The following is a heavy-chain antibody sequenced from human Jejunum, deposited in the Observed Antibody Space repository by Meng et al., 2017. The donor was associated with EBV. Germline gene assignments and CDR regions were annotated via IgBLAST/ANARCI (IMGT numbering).Heavy chain of an antibody. D-gene: IGHD2-2*01. V-gene: IGHV3-21*01. CDR3: AKCSTTCQKGSLDY. CDR2: ISSTSDHI. J-gene: IGHJ4*02. Sequence: VGSGGGPVKPGGSLRLSCAASGFTLSDYSMTWVRQAPGKGLEWVSSISSTSDHIYYVDSVKGRFTISRDNAKNSLYLQMNSLRAEDTAVYYCAKCSTTCQKGSLDYWGQGTLVTVSS. CDR1: GFTLSDYS.